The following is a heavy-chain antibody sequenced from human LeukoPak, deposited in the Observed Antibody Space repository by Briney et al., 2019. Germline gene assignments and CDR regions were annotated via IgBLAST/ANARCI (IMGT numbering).Heavy chain of an antibody. CDR2: ISGGGGTT. Sequence: GSLRLSCAASGFTFSSYAMNWVRQAPGKGLEWVSAISGGGGTTYYADSVKGRFTISRDNSKNTLFLQMNSLRAEDTAVYYCAKDREGLSSGYDLEYFDYWGQGTLVTVSS. D-gene: IGHD5-12*01. J-gene: IGHJ4*02. CDR1: GFTFSSYA. V-gene: IGHV3-23*01. CDR3: AKDREGLSSGYDLEYFDY.